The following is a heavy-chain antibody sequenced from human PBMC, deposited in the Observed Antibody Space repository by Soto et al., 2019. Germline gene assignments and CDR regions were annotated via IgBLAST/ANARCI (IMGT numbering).Heavy chain of an antibody. Sequence: SQTLSLTCAISGDSVSRDFAAWNWIRQSPSRGLEWLGRTFYRSKWINDYAVSVKSRITIKPDTSRNQLSLQLNSVTPEDTAVYYCARGRYRSGWYGWFDPWGQGTLVTVSS. CDR2: TFYRSKWIN. CDR1: GDSVSRDFAA. V-gene: IGHV6-1*01. D-gene: IGHD6-19*01. CDR3: ARGRYRSGWYGWFDP. J-gene: IGHJ5*02.